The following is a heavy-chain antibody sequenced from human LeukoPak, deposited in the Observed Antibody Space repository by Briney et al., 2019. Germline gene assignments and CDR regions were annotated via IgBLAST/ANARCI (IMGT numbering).Heavy chain of an antibody. CDR2: KSYDGRNK. J-gene: IGHJ4*02. CDR1: GFTFSSYG. V-gene: IGHV3-30*18. Sequence: GGSLRLSCVASGFTFSSYGIHWVRQAPGKGLEWVAVKSYDGRNKFYGDSVKGRFTVSRDNSKNTLYLQMNSLRVEDTAVYYCAKEVTSISNFDTWGQGTLVTVSS. D-gene: IGHD2-21*01. CDR3: AKEVTSISNFDT.